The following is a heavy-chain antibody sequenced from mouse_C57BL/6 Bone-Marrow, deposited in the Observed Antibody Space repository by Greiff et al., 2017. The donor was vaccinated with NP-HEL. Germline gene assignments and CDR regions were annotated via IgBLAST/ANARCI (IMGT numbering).Heavy chain of an antibody. CDR3: ARWLLDYYDMDY. CDR1: GYTFTSYW. D-gene: IGHD2-3*01. CDR2: IYPGSGST. Sequence: QVQLQQPGAELVKPGASVKMSCKASGYTFTSYWITWVKQRPGQGLEWIGDIYPGSGSTNYNEKFKSKATLTVDTSSSTAYMQLSSLTSEYSAVYYCARWLLDYYDMDYWGQGTSVTGSS. J-gene: IGHJ4*01. V-gene: IGHV1-55*01.